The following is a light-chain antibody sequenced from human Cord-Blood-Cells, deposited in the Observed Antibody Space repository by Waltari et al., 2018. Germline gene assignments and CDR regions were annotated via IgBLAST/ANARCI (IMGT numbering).Light chain of an antibody. CDR1: SRDFGGYNY. CDR3: SSYTSSSTYV. J-gene: IGLJ1*01. Sequence: QSALTQPASVSGSPGQSITISCTGTSRDFGGYNYVSWYQQHPGKAPKLMIYDVSNRPSGVSNRFSGSKSGNTASLTISGLQAEDEADYYCSSYTSSSTYVFGTGTKVTVL. V-gene: IGLV2-14*01. CDR2: DVS.